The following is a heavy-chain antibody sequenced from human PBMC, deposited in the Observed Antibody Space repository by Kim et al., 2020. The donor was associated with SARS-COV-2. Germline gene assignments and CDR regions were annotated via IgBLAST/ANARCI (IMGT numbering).Heavy chain of an antibody. V-gene: IGHV3-23*01. Sequence: GGSLRLSCAASGFTLSSDVMSWVRQAPGKGLEWVSVISGSGGSTYYADSVKGRFTISRDNSKNTLYLQMNSLRAEDTAVYYCAKDRTVSPNYFDYWGQGTLVTVSS. D-gene: IGHD2-8*01. CDR3: AKDRTVSPNYFDY. J-gene: IGHJ4*02. CDR1: GFTLSSDV. CDR2: ISGSGGST.